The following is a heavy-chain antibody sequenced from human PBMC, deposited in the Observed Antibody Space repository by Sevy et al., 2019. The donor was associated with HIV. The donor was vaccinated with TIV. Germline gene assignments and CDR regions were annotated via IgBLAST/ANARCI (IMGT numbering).Heavy chain of an antibody. D-gene: IGHD2-21*02. J-gene: IGHJ4*02. V-gene: IGHV3-30*03. CDR2: ISHDGRYK. Sequence: GGSLRLSCAASGFNFKNYDLHWVRQAPGKGLDWVAVISHDGRYKNYADSVKVRFSISRDNLRNTLFLQLDSLRPDDTAVYFCARLVSCGGDCYYLDSWGQGTLVTVSS. CDR1: GFNFKNYD. CDR3: ARLVSCGGDCYYLDS.